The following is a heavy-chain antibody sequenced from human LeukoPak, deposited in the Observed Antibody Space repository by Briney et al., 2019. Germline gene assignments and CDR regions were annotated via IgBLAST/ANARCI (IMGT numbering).Heavy chain of an antibody. V-gene: IGHV1-18*01. D-gene: IGHD3-10*01. J-gene: IGHJ6*02. CDR3: ARGGGSYGSGNQNPHPYYYYYYGMDV. CDR1: GYTFTSYG. Sequence: ASVKVSCKASGYTFTSYGISWVRQAPGQGLEWMGWISAYNGNTNYEQKLQGRVTMTTDTSTSTAYMELRSLRSDDTAVYYCARGGGSYGSGNQNPHPYYYYYYGMDVWGQGTTVTVSS. CDR2: ISAYNGNT.